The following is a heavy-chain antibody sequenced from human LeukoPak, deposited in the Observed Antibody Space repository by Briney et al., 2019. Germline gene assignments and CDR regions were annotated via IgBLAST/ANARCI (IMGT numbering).Heavy chain of an antibody. Sequence: LTGGSLRLSCAASGFTFDDYGMSWVRQAPGKGLEWVSVIYSGGSTYYADSVKGRFTISRDNSKNTLYLQMNSLGAEDTAVYYCARETGYCSSTSCYYWFDPWGQGTLVTVSS. CDR3: ARETGYCSSTSCYYWFDP. V-gene: IGHV3-53*01. CDR1: GFTFDDYG. D-gene: IGHD2-2*01. J-gene: IGHJ5*02. CDR2: IYSGGST.